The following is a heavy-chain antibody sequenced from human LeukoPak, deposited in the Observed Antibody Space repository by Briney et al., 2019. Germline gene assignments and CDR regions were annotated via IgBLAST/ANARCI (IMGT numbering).Heavy chain of an antibody. CDR2: IIPIFGTA. J-gene: IGHJ5*02. CDR3: ATLGSVVVEAATKEHWFDP. D-gene: IGHD2-15*01. Sequence: GASVKVSCKASGGTFSSYAISWVRQAPGQGLEWMGGIIPIFGTANYAQKFQGRVTITADESTSTAYMELSRLRSDDTAVYYCATLGSVVVEAATKEHWFDPWGQGTLVTVSS. V-gene: IGHV1-69*13. CDR1: GGTFSSYA.